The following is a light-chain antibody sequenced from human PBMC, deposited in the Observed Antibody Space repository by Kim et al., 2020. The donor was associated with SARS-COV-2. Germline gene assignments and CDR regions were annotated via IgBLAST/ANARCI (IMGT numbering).Light chain of an antibody. CDR2: ETI. J-gene: IGKJ1*01. CDR1: QTVSSKF. V-gene: IGKV3-20*01. CDR3: QQYATSSWT. Sequence: EIVLTQSPATLSLSPGERVTLSCRASQTVSSKFLAWYQHKPGQAPRLLNYETISRATGIPDRFRGSGSGTEFTLTISRLEPEDFAVYYCQQYATSSWTFGQGTKVEIK.